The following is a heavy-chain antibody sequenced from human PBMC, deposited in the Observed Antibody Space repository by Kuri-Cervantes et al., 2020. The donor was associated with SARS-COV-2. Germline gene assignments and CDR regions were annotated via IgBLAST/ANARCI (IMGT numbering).Heavy chain of an antibody. CDR1: GFTFSSYG. J-gene: IGHJ2*01. Sequence: GGSLRLSCAASGFTFSSYGMHWVRQAPGKGLEWVAVIWYGGSNKYYADSVKGRFTISRDNSKNTLYLQMNSLRAEDTAVYYCARDGGYCTLTTCYSYWYFDLWGRGTLVTVSS. CDR2: IWYGGSNK. CDR3: ARDGGYCTLTTCYSYWYFDL. D-gene: IGHD2-2*01. V-gene: IGHV3-33*08.